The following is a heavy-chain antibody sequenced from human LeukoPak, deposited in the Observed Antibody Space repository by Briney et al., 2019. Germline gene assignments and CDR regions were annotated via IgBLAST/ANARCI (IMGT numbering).Heavy chain of an antibody. J-gene: IGHJ3*02. CDR2: IDWDDDK. Sequence: SGPTLVNPTQTLTLTCTFSGFSLRTSGMCVSWIRQPPGKALEWLARIDWDDDKYYSTSLKTRLTISKDTSKNQVVLTMTNMDPVDTATYYCARIPSNFDAFDIWGQGTMVTVSS. CDR1: GFSLRTSGMC. CDR3: ARIPSNFDAFDI. V-gene: IGHV2-70*11. D-gene: IGHD4/OR15-4a*01.